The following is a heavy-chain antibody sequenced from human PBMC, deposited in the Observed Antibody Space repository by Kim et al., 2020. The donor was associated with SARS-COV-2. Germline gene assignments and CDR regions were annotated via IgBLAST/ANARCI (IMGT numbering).Heavy chain of an antibody. CDR1: GFTFSSYS. V-gene: IGHV3-21*01. CDR3: ARDGYCSSTSCYGYYYYYGMDV. J-gene: IGHJ6*02. CDR2: ISSSSSYI. D-gene: IGHD2-2*03. Sequence: GGSLRLSCAASGFTFSSYSMNWVRQAPGKGLEWVSSISSSSSYIYYADSVKGRFTISRDNAKNSLYLQMNSLRAEDTAVYYCARDGYCSSTSCYGYYYYYGMDVWGPGTTVTVSS.